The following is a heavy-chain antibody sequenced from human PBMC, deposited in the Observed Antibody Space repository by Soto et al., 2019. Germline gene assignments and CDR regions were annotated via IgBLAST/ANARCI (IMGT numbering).Heavy chain of an antibody. D-gene: IGHD7-27*01. CDR1: GGSCGGFF. CDR2: VNDRGST. CDR3: AGRGHWSNWGGSYYIWFDP. V-gene: IGHV4-34*01. J-gene: IGHJ5*02. Sequence: AETMSLTKAVYGGSCGGFFWNWIRQPTGEGPEWIGEVNDRGSTNYDPSLKSRVTISGDTSKNQFSLKLSYLTAADTAGDHCAGRGHWSNWGGSYYIWFDPWGQGTLVTSPQ.